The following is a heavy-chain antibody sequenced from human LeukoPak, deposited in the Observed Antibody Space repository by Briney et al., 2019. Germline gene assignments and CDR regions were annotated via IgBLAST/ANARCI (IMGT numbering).Heavy chain of an antibody. Sequence: PGGSLRLSCAASGFTFSSYWMHWVRQAPGKGLVWVSRINTDGSSTSYADSVKGRFTISRDNAKNTLYLQMNSLRAEDTAVYYCARDAAVNGFTSEGWFDPWGQGTLVTVSS. CDR3: ARDAAVNGFTSEGWFDP. CDR2: INTDGSST. V-gene: IGHV3-74*01. D-gene: IGHD2-2*03. J-gene: IGHJ5*02. CDR1: GFTFSSYW.